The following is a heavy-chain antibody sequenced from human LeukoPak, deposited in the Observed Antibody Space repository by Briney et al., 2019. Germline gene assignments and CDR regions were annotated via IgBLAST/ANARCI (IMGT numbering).Heavy chain of an antibody. V-gene: IGHV2-5*01. D-gene: IGHD3-22*01. J-gene: IGHJ5*02. CDR1: GISLSTRAVG. CDR2: IDWNDDK. Sequence: SGATLTNPSQTLALTCTSSGISLSTRAVGKGWIRQPPVRALEWHALIDWNDDKRYSPSLKSRLTITMDTSKNQVVLTMTNMDPVDTATYYCAHRRVYYDSSGYYYNWFDPWGQGILVTVSS. CDR3: AHRRVYYDSSGYYYNWFDP.